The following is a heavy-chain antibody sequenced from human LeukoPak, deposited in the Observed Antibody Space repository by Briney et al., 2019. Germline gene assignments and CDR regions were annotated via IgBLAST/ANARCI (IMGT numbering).Heavy chain of an antibody. CDR3: AKGGPFSGSYYVVAFDI. Sequence: AGGSLRLSCAASGFTFSTYAMNWVRQAPGKGLEWVSAISGSGGSTYYADSVKGRFTISRDNSKNTLYLQMNSLRAEDTAVYYCAKGGPFSGSYYVVAFDIWGQGTMVTVSS. CDR1: GFTFSTYA. CDR2: ISGSGGST. J-gene: IGHJ3*02. D-gene: IGHD1-26*01. V-gene: IGHV3-23*01.